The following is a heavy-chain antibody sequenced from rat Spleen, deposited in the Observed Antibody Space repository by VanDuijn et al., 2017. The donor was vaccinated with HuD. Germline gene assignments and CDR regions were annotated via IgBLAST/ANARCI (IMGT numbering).Heavy chain of an antibody. CDR3: TRDVEYNSGYSSYFDF. V-gene: IGHV5-46*01. CDR2: ITAAGDNT. Sequence: EVQLVESGGGLVQPGRSLKLSCAASGFPFSSFPMAWVRQAPQKGLEWVASITAAGDNTYYPDSVKGRFTVSRENAKSTLYFLMDSLRSEDTATYFCTRDVEYNSGYSSYFDFWGPGTMVTVSS. CDR1: GFPFSSFP. D-gene: IGHD4-3*01. J-gene: IGHJ1*01.